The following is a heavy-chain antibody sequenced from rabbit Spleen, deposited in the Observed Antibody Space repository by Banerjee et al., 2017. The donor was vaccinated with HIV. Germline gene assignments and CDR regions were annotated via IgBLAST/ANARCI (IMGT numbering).Heavy chain of an antibody. D-gene: IGHD6-1*01. Sequence: QEQLVESGGGLVKPEGSLTLTCTASGFSFSSSYWICWVRQAPGKGLEWIACIYGGSGGATYYASWARGRFTISKTSSTTLTLQMTSLTAADTATYFCARSTYGYDDYADLYYAAMDLWGPGTLVTVS. CDR3: ARSTYGYDDYADLYYAAMDL. CDR2: IYGGSGGAT. J-gene: IGHJ6*01. V-gene: IGHV1S45*01. CDR1: GFSFSSSYW.